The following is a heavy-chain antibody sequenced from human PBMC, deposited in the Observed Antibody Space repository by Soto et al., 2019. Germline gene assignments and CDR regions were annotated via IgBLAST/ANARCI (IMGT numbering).Heavy chain of an antibody. Sequence: SETLSLTSAVSGGSISSGGYSWSWIRQPRGKGLEWIGYIYHSGSTYYNPSLKSRVTISVDRSKNQFSLKLSSVTAADTAVYYCARGQTPSYGMDVWGQGTTVTVSS. CDR2: IYHSGST. V-gene: IGHV4-30-2*01. J-gene: IGHJ6*02. CDR3: ARGQTPSYGMDV. CDR1: GGSISSGGYS.